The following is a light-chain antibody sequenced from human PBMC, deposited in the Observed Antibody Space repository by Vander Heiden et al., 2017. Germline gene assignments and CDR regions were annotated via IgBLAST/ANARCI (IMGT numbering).Light chain of an antibody. Sequence: DIVMGLSTPCLHVTAGEPASICCRSSRCLLHSKEYNCWDWYLQKRGQSPQRLIYLGSNRASRVPDRYSGSGSGTDFTLKISRVGAEDVGVCYCMQALQTPRTFGQGTKVEIK. J-gene: IGKJ1*01. CDR3: MQALQTPRT. CDR1: RCLLHSKEYNC. V-gene: IGKV2-28*01. CDR2: LGS.